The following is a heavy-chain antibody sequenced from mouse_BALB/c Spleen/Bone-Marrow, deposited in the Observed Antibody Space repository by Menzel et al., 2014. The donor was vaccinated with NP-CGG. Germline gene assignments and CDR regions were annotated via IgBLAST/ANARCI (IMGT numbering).Heavy chain of an antibody. J-gene: IGHJ2*01. CDR3: ARIYYYGRDY. CDR2: INPSTGYT. Sequence: QVQLQQSGAELAKPGASVKMSCKASGYTFTNYWMHWVKQRPGQGLEWIGYINPSTGYTEYNQKFKDKATLTADKSSSTAYMQLSSLTSEDSAVHYCARIYYYGRDYWGQGTTLTASS. V-gene: IGHV1-7*01. D-gene: IGHD1-1*01. CDR1: GYTFTNYW.